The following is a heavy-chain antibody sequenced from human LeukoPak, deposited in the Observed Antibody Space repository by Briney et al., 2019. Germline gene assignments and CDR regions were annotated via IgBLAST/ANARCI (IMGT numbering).Heavy chain of an antibody. CDR3: AKDDAWGRYKD. D-gene: IGHD3-16*01. Sequence: GGSLRLSCAASGFTFSDNYMSWIRQAPGKGLEWVSYISSSGNTRYNADSVKGRFSITRDNAKNSLYLQMNSLRGDDTAVYYCAKDDAWGRYKDWGQGTLVTVSS. CDR1: GFTFSDNY. V-gene: IGHV3-11*01. J-gene: IGHJ1*01. CDR2: ISSSGNTR.